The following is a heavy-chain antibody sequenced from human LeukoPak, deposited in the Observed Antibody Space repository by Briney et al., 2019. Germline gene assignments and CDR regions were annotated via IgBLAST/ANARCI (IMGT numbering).Heavy chain of an antibody. J-gene: IGHJ4*02. D-gene: IGHD3-22*01. CDR1: GFTFSSYG. CDR2: IWYDGSNK. Sequence: GGSLRLSCAASGFTFSSYGMHWVRQAPGKGLEWVAVIWYDGSNKYYADSVKGRFTISRDNSKNTLYLQMNSLRAEDTAVYYCARDNSSGYYFDYWGQGTLVTVSS. V-gene: IGHV3-33*01. CDR3: ARDNSSGYYFDY.